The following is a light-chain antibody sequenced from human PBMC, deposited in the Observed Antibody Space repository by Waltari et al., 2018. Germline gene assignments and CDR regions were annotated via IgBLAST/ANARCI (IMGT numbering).Light chain of an antibody. J-gene: IGLJ2*01. CDR3: SSFAGSNLVL. Sequence: QSALTQPPSASGSPGQSVTISCTGTSSDVGGSKYVSWYQQHPGKAPKLMIFEVNTRPSGVPDRFPGSKSGNTASLTVSGLQAEDEADYYCSSFAGSNLVLFGGGTKLTVL. V-gene: IGLV2-8*01. CDR2: EVN. CDR1: SSDVGGSKY.